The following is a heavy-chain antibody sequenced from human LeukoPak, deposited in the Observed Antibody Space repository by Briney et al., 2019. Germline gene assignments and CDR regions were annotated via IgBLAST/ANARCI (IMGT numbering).Heavy chain of an antibody. J-gene: IGHJ5*02. V-gene: IGHV1-2*02. CDR2: INPNSGGT. Sequence: ASVKVSCKASGYTFTVYYMHWVRQAPGQGLEWMGWINPNSGGTNYAQKFQGRVTMTRDTSISTAYMELSRLRSDDTAVYYCARESTTTGPNWFDPWGQGTLVTVSS. D-gene: IGHD1-1*01. CDR3: ARESTTTGPNWFDP. CDR1: GYTFTVYY.